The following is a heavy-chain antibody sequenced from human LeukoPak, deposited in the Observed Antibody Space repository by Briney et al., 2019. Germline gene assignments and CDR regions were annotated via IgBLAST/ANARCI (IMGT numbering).Heavy chain of an antibody. J-gene: IGHJ3*02. CDR1: GFIFNDYA. CDR3: AKDSNPADAFDI. V-gene: IGHV3-9*01. CDR2: INWNSGNI. D-gene: IGHD1-14*01. Sequence: GGSLRLSCAASGFIFNDYAMHWVRQAPGKGLEWVSSINWNSGNIGYADSVRGRFTISRDNAKNSLYLQMNSLRAEDTALYYCAKDSNPADAFDIWGQGTMVAVSS.